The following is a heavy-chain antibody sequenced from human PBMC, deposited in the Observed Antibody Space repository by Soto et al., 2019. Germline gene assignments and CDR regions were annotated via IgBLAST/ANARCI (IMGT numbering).Heavy chain of an antibody. D-gene: IGHD2-15*01. J-gene: IGHJ4*02. Sequence: ESLKISCKGSGYSFTSYWIGWVRQMPGKGLEWMGIIYPGDSDTRYSPSFQGQVTISADKSISTAYLQWSSLKASDTAMYYCARSHYYCSGGSCYSGYFDYWGQGTLVTVSS. CDR1: GYSFTSYW. V-gene: IGHV5-51*01. CDR2: IYPGDSDT. CDR3: ARSHYYCSGGSCYSGYFDY.